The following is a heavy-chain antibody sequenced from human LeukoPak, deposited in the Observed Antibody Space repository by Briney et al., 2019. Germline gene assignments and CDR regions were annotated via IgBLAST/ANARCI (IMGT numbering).Heavy chain of an antibody. Sequence: SVKVSCKASGGTFSSYAISWVRQAPGQGLEWMGGIIPIFGTTNYAQKFRGRVTITADESTSTAYMELSSLRSEDTAVYYCARERYCSGGSCYSLWGQGTLVTVSS. CDR2: IIPIFGTT. CDR1: GGTFSSYA. V-gene: IGHV1-69*13. J-gene: IGHJ4*02. D-gene: IGHD2-15*01. CDR3: ARERYCSGGSCYSL.